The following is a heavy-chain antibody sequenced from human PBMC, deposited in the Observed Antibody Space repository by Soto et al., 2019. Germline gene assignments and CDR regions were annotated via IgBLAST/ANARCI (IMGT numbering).Heavy chain of an antibody. CDR2: IGTAGDT. D-gene: IGHD5-18*01. CDR3: ARGLRAARGYSYGFKSFAFDI. V-gene: IGHV3-13*04. J-gene: IGHJ3*02. CDR1: GFTFSSYD. Sequence: GGSLRLSCAASGFTFSSYDTHWVRQATGKGLEWVSAIGTAGDTYYPGSVKGRFTISRENAKNSLYLQMNSLRAGDTAVYYCARGLRAARGYSYGFKSFAFDIWGQGTMVTVSS.